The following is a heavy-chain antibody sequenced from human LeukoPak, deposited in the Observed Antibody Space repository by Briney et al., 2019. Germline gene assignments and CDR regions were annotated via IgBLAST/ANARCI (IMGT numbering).Heavy chain of an antibody. V-gene: IGHV4-34*01. CDR2: INHSGNT. D-gene: IGHD3-10*01. CDR3: ATTRGVITLDGYHYYIDV. J-gene: IGHJ6*03. Sequence: SETLSLTCAVYGGSFSDFYCTWIRQPPGKGLEWIGEINHSGNTKYNPSLKSRVTILLDTYKNQFSLKVRSVTAADTAVYYCATTRGVITLDGYHYYIDVWGKGTTVTVSS. CDR1: GGSFSDFY.